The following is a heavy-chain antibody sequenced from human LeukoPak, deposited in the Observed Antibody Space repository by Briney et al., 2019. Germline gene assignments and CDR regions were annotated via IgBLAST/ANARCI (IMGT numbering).Heavy chain of an antibody. Sequence: ASVKVSCKVSGYTLTELSMHWVRQAPGKGLEWMGGFDPEDGETIYAQKFQGRVTMTEETSTDTAYMELSSLRSDDAAVYYCATQRIVGATLDYWGQGTLVTVSS. D-gene: IGHD1-26*01. CDR2: FDPEDGET. V-gene: IGHV1-24*01. CDR1: GYTLTELS. CDR3: ATQRIVGATLDY. J-gene: IGHJ4*02.